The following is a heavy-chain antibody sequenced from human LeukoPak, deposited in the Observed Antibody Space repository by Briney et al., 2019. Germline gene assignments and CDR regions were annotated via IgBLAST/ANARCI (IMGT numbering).Heavy chain of an antibody. CDR1: GLTFSNVW. Sequence: GGSLRLSCEVSGLTFSNVWMYWVRQTPGQGLVWVCRINTAGSTVYADPVKGRFTISRDNAKNMVYLQMNSLRTEDTAVYYCASFRDTDNWGRGTMVTVSS. J-gene: IGHJ3*01. CDR3: ASFRDTDN. V-gene: IGHV3-74*01. CDR2: INTAGST. D-gene: IGHD2-21*01.